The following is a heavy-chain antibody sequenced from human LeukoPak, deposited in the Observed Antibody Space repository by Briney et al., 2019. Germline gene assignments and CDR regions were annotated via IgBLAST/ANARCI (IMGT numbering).Heavy chain of an antibody. CDR1: GGTFSSYA. V-gene: IGHV1-69*13. J-gene: IGHJ4*02. Sequence: SVKVSCKASGGTFSSYAISWVRQAPGQGLEWMGGIIPIFGTANYAQKFQGRVTITADESTSTAYMELRSLRSDDTAVYYCARTDYYYYDSSGQYYFDYWGQGTLVTVSS. CDR2: IIPIFGTA. CDR3: ARTDYYYYDSSGQYYFDY. D-gene: IGHD3-22*01.